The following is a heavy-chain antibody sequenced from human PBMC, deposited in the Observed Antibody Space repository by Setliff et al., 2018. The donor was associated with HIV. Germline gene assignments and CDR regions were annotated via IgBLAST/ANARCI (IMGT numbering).Heavy chain of an antibody. V-gene: IGHV3-30*02. CDR1: GLTFSRYG. Sequence: GGSLRLSCAVSGLTFSRYGFHWVRQVPGKGLDWVTFIHYDVSSKYYGDSVRGRFTISRDNSKNTLYLQMNSLRSEDTAVYFCAKSFNSGPTNWNIDVWGTGTTVTVSS. J-gene: IGHJ6*03. CDR3: AKSFNSGPTNWNIDV. D-gene: IGHD1-20*01. CDR2: IHYDVSSK.